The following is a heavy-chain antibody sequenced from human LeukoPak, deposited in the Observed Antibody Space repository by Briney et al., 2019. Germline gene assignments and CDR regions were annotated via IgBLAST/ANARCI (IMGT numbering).Heavy chain of an antibody. CDR2: IYYSGST. Sequence: ASETLSLTCTVSGGSISSYYWNWIRQPPGKGLEWIGYIYYSGSTNYNPSLKSRVTISVDPSKNQFSLKLSSVTAADTAVYYCARGGGYHSDYWGQGTLVTVSS. V-gene: IGHV4-59*01. CDR1: GGSISSYY. CDR3: ARGGGYHSDY. D-gene: IGHD3-22*01. J-gene: IGHJ4*02.